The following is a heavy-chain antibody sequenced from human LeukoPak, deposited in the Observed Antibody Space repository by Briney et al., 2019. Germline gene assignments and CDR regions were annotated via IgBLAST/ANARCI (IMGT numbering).Heavy chain of an antibody. D-gene: IGHD3-22*01. CDR1: GGSISSSNW. CDR2: IYNSGST. CDR3: ARMRDDSSGYHY. J-gene: IGHJ4*02. V-gene: IGHV4-4*02. Sequence: PSETLSLTCAVSGGSISSSNWWSWVRQPPGKGLEWIGYIYNSGSTNYNPSLKSRVTISVDTSKNQFSLRLSSVTAADTAVYYCARMRDDSSGYHYWGQGTLVTVSS.